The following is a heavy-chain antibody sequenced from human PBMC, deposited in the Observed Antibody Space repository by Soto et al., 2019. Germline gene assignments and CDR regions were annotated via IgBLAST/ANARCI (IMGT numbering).Heavy chain of an antibody. CDR3: VKGGPSYSGGYFLFDH. J-gene: IGHJ4*02. V-gene: IGHV3-23*01. CDR1: EVIFSIFA. D-gene: IGHD1-26*01. CDR2: ISGSGSST. Sequence: GGSLRLSCTASEVIFSIFAMSWVRQAPGKGLEWVSTISGSGSSTYYADSVKGRFTISRDNPKMTLSLRMDRLRAEDTAVYFCVKGGPSYSGGYFLFDHWGQGPPVTVSS.